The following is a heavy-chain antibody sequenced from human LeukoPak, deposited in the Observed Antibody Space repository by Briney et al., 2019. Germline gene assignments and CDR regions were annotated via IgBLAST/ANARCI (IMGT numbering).Heavy chain of an antibody. V-gene: IGHV3-30*04. J-gene: IGHJ4*02. CDR3: ARWATSGWYFDY. D-gene: IGHD6-19*01. CDR1: GFTFSSYA. CDR2: ISYDGSNK. Sequence: GRSLRLSCAASGFTFSSYAMHWVRQAPGKGLEWVAVISYDGSNKYYADSVKGRFTISRDNSKNTLYLQMNSLRAEDTAVYYCARWATSGWYFDYWSQGTLVTVSS.